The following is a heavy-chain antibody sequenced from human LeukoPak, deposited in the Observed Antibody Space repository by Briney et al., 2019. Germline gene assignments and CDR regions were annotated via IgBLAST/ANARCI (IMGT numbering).Heavy chain of an antibody. D-gene: IGHD6-13*01. CDR3: AREEYSSSWYQSNDYYMDV. V-gene: IGHV1-18*01. Sequence: GASVKVSCKASGYTFTSHPISWARQAPGQGLEWVGWSSTSNGATNYAQKLQGRVTMTTDTSTTTAYLEVRTLTSDDTAVYYCAREEYSSSWYQSNDYYMDVWGKGTTVTVSS. CDR1: GYTFTSHP. J-gene: IGHJ6*03. CDR2: SSTSNGAT.